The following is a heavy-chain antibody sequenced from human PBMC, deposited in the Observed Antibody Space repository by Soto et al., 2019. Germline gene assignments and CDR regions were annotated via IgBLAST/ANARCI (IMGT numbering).Heavy chain of an antibody. CDR1: GFTFSSYG. CDR3: AKDQRYFDWPQPYGMDV. V-gene: IGHV3-30*18. CDR2: ISYDGSNK. D-gene: IGHD3-9*01. Sequence: GGSLRLSCAASGFTFSSYGMHWVLQAPCKGLEWVAVISYDGSNKYYADSVKGRFTISRDNSKNTLYLQMNSLRAEDTAVYYCAKDQRYFDWPQPYGMDVWGQGTTVTVSS. J-gene: IGHJ6*02.